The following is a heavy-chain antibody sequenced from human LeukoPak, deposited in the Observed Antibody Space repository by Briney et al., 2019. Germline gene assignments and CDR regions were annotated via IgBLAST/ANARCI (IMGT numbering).Heavy chain of an antibody. CDR3: AKDSGESYGGAFDI. CDR1: GFTFSSYA. D-gene: IGHD1-26*01. V-gene: IGHV3-30*04. J-gene: IGHJ3*02. CDR2: ISYDGSNK. Sequence: GGSLRLSCAASGFTFSSYAMHWVRQAPGKGLEWVAVISYDGSNKYYADSVKGRFTISRDNSKNTLYLQMNSLRAEDTAVYYCAKDSGESYGGAFDIWGQGTMVTVSS.